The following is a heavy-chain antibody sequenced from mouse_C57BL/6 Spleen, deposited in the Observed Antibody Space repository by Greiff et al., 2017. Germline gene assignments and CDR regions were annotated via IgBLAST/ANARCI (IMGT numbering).Heavy chain of an antibody. CDR3: ARGGDYDYDAGFAY. J-gene: IGHJ3*01. Sequence: VQLQQSGAELVRPGTSLKMSCKASGYTFTTYWIGWAKPRPGHGLEWIGDIYPGGGYPNYNDKFKGKATLTADKSSSTAYMQFSSLTSEDSPLYYCARGGDYDYDAGFAYWGQGTLVTVSA. CDR2: IYPGGGYP. D-gene: IGHD2-4*01. CDR1: GYTFTTYW. V-gene: IGHV1-63*01.